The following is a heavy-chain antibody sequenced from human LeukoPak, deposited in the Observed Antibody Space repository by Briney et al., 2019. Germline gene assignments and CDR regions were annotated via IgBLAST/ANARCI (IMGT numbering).Heavy chain of an antibody. J-gene: IGHJ4*02. CDR3: ARDPYGDYVLDY. V-gene: IGHV1-46*01. CDR2: INPSGGST. CDR1: GSTFTSYY. Sequence: ASVKVSCKASGSTFTSYYMHWVRQARGQVLEWMGIINPSGGSTSYAQKFQGRVTMTRDMSTSTVYMELSSLGSEDTAVYYCARDPYGDYVLDYWGQGTLVTVSS. D-gene: IGHD4-17*01.